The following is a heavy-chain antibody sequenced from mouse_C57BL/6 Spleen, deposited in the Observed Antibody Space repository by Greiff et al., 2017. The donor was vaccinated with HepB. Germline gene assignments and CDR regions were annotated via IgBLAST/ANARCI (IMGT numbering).Heavy chain of an antibody. D-gene: IGHD3-2*02. Sequence: VQLQQSGTELVKPGASVKLSCKASGYTFTSYWMHWVKQRPGQGLEWIGNINPSNGGTNYNEKFKSKATLTVDKSSSTAYMQLSSLTSEESAVYDGAGPDSSGFAWFAYWGQGTLVTVSA. V-gene: IGHV1-53*01. J-gene: IGHJ3*01. CDR2: INPSNGGT. CDR3: AGPDSSGFAWFAY. CDR1: GYTFTSYW.